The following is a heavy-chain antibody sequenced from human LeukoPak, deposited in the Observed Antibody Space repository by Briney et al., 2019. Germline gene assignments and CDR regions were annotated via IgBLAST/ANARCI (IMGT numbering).Heavy chain of an antibody. J-gene: IGHJ3*02. CDR2: ISGSGGST. V-gene: IGHV3-23*01. D-gene: IGHD5-18*01. Sequence: GGSLRLSCAASEFTFSSYSMNWVRQAPGKGLEWVSVISGSGGSTFYADSVKGRFTISRDNSKNTLYLQMNSLRAEDTAVYYCARQHRDAFDIWGQGTMVTVSS. CDR1: EFTFSSYS. CDR3: ARQHRDAFDI.